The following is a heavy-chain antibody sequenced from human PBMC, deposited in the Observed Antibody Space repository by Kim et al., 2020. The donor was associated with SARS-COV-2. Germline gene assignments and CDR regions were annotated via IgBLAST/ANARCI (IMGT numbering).Heavy chain of an antibody. V-gene: IGHV3-7*03. Sequence: GGSLRLSCAASGFTFSNYWMTWVRQAPGKGLEWVASIKLDGTEKYYVDSVKGRFTISRDNPKNSLYLQMNSLRADDTAVYYCARGFTREDYWGQGTLVTVSS. CDR3: ARGFTREDY. J-gene: IGHJ4*02. CDR2: IKLDGTEK. D-gene: IGHD3-10*01. CDR1: GFTFSNYW.